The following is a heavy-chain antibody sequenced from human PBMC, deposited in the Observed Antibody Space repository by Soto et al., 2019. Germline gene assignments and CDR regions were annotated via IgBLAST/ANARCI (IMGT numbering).Heavy chain of an antibody. D-gene: IGHD1-26*01. CDR3: ARLTIVGATQYHFEY. CDR1: GGSSMISSYY. V-gene: IGHV4-39*01. J-gene: IGHJ4*02. Sequence: PSETLSLTCDVSGGSSMISSYYCGWIRQPPGKGLEWIGSMYYSGSTYYNPSLKSRVTMSVDTSKNQFSLRLNSVTAADTAVYYFARLTIVGATQYHFEYWGQGILVTVSS. CDR2: MYYSGST.